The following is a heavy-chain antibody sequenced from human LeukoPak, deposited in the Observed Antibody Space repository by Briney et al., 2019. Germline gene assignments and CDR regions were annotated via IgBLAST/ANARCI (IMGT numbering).Heavy chain of an antibody. V-gene: IGHV3-66*01. CDR1: GFTVSSNY. J-gene: IGHJ6*02. CDR3: ARADYYGSGSYYGMDV. D-gene: IGHD3-10*01. Sequence: QTGGSLRLSCAASGFTVSSNYMSWVRQAPGKGLEWVSVIYGGGSTYYADSVKGRFTISRDNSKNTLYLQMNSLRAEDTAVYYCARADYYGSGSYYGMDVWGQGTTVTVSS. CDR2: IYGGGST.